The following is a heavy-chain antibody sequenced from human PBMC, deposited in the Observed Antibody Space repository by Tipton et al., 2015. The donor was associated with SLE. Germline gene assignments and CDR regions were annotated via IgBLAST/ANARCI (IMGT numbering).Heavy chain of an antibody. D-gene: IGHD3-22*01. CDR1: GFTFSIYG. CDR2: IWYDGSNK. Sequence: SLRLSCAASGFTFSIYGMHWVRQAPGKGLEWVAVIWYDGSNKYYADSVKGRFTISRDNSRNTLYLQMTTLRAEDTAVYYCAKDPIVVVTAFFDYWGQGTLVTVSS. J-gene: IGHJ4*02. V-gene: IGHV3-33*06. CDR3: AKDPIVVVTAFFDY.